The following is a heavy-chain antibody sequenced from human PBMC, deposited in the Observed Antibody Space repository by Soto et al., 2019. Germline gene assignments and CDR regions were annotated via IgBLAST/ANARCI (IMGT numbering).Heavy chain of an antibody. Sequence: PSETLSLTCAVYGGSFSGYYWSWIRQPPGKGLEWIGEINHSGSTNYNPSLKSRVTISVDTSKNQFSLKLSSVTAADTAVYYCARSLGYGTYYYYYGMDVWGQGTTVT. CDR2: INHSGST. D-gene: IGHD3-16*01. V-gene: IGHV4-34*01. J-gene: IGHJ6*02. CDR3: ARSLGYGTYYYYYGMDV. CDR1: GGSFSGYY.